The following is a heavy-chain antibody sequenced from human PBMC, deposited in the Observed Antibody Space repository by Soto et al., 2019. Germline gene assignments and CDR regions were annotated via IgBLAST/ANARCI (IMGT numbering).Heavy chain of an antibody. V-gene: IGHV1-69*01. Sequence: QVQLVQSGAEVQKPGSAVKVSCKASGGTFSSETISWVRQAPGQGLEWMGGIIPIFGATTYAQKFQGRVTITADESTRTVYMALRSLRSDDTAVYYCATEFGDNPASPFDAWGQGTLVTVSS. CDR2: IIPIFGAT. J-gene: IGHJ4*02. CDR3: ATEFGDNPASPFDA. CDR1: GGTFSSET. D-gene: IGHD2-21*01.